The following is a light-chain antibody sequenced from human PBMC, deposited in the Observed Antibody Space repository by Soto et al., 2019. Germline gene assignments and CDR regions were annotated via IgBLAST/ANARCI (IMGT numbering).Light chain of an antibody. CDR3: SSYTSSSTLV. CDR1: SSDVGGYKY. V-gene: IGLV2-14*01. Sequence: QSVLTQPASVSGSPGQSITISCTGSSSDVGGYKYVSWYQHHPGKAPKLTIYEVSNRPSGVSNRFSGSKSGNTASLTISGLQAEDEADYYCSSYTSSSTLVFGGGTKVTVL. J-gene: IGLJ2*01. CDR2: EVS.